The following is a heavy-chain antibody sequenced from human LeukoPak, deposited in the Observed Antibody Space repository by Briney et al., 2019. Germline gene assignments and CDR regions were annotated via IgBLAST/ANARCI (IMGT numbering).Heavy chain of an antibody. CDR3: ARVSIAVAVHFDY. J-gene: IGHJ4*02. D-gene: IGHD6-19*01. CDR2: INGDGGST. CDR1: GFTFSSYW. V-gene: IGHV3-74*01. Sequence: GGSLRLSCAASGFTFSSYWMHWVRQAPGKGLVWVSRINGDGGSTSYADSVKGRFTISRDNAKNTLYLQMNSLRAEDTAVYYCARVSIAVAVHFDYWGQGTLVTVSS.